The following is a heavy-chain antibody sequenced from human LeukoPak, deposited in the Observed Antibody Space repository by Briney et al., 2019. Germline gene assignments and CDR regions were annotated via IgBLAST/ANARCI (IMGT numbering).Heavy chain of an antibody. D-gene: IGHD6-6*01. V-gene: IGHV1-2*02. CDR3: ARAGSSSSPTFDY. Sequence: ASVKVSCKASGYTFTVYYAHWVRQAPGQGLEWMGWISPNSGGTNYAQKFQGRVTMTRDTSISTAYMELSRLRSDDTAVYYCARAGSSSSPTFDYWGQGTLVTVSS. J-gene: IGHJ4*02. CDR1: GYTFTVYY. CDR2: ISPNSGGT.